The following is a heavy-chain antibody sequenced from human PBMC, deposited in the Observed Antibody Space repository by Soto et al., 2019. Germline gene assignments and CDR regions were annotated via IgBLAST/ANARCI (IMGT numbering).Heavy chain of an antibody. CDR1: GFTFSSFW. CDR3: AKDLRTTISDYGMDV. V-gene: IGHV3-7*04. J-gene: IGHJ6*02. CDR2: ISPDGSEK. Sequence: GGSLRLSCAASGFTFSSFWMDWVRQAPGKGLEWVANISPDGSEKRYVDSVKGRFTISRDNTKNSLYLQMSSLRPEDTAVYKCAKDLRTTISDYGMDVWGQGTPVTVYS.